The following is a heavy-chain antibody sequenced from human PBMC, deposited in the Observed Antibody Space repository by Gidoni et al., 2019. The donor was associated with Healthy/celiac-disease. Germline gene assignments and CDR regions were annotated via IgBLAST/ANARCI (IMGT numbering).Heavy chain of an antibody. CDR2: IKSKTDGGTT. CDR1: GFIFSNAW. Sequence: EVQLVESGGGLVKPGGSFRLSCAASGFIFSNAWMSRVRQAPGKGLEWVGRIKSKTDGGTTDYAAPVKGRFTISRDDSKNTLYLQMNSLKTEDTAVYYCTTECTICAFDIWGQGTMVTVSS. D-gene: IGHD3-3*01. V-gene: IGHV3-15*01. CDR3: TTECTICAFDI. J-gene: IGHJ3*02.